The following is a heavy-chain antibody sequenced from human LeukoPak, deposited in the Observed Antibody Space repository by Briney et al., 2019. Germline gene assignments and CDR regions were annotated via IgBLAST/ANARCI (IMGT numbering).Heavy chain of an antibody. Sequence: GGSLRLSCAASGFTFSSYWMHWVRQAPGKGLVWVSRINSDGSSTSYADSVKGRFTISRDNAKNTLYLQMNSLRAEDTAAYYCARAIGSSGYYYAEVYYFDYWGQGTLVTVSS. CDR3: ARAIGSSGYYYAEVYYFDY. D-gene: IGHD3-22*01. CDR1: GFTFSSYW. V-gene: IGHV3-74*01. CDR2: INSDGSST. J-gene: IGHJ4*02.